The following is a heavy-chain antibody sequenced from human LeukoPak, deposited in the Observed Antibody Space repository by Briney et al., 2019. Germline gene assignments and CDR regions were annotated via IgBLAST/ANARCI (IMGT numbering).Heavy chain of an antibody. V-gene: IGHV1-8*01. J-gene: IGHJ3*02. CDR1: GYTFASYD. CDR2: MNPNSGNT. Sequence: ASVKVSCKASGYTFASYDINWVRQATGQGLEWMGWMNPNSGNTGYAQKFQGRVTMTRDTSISTAYMELSSLRSDDTAIYYCVCGGAFDIWGQGTMVTVSS. CDR3: VCGGAFDI.